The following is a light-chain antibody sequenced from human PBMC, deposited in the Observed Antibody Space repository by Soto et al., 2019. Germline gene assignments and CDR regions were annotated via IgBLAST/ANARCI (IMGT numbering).Light chain of an antibody. Sequence: SYVLTQRLSVSVAPEKTARITCGGDNIGDKAVHWYQHRPGQAPVLVIYYDFERPSGIHERFSGSNSGNTATLTISRVEAGDEADYYCQVWDTTNDHHIFGGGTKLTVL. CDR1: NIGDKA. V-gene: IGLV3-21*04. CDR3: QVWDTTNDHHI. J-gene: IGLJ2*01. CDR2: YDF.